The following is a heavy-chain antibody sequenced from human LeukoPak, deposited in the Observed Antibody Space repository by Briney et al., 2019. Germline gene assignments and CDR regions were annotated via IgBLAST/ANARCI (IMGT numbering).Heavy chain of an antibody. CDR1: GYTFTSYG. V-gene: IGHV1-3*03. CDR2: INAGNGNT. Sequence: GASVKVSCKASGYTFTSYGISWVRQAPGQRLEWMGWINAGNGNTKYSQEFQGRVTITRDTSASTAYMELSSLRSEDMAVYYCARVSLDNYYYYMDVWGKGTTVTVSS. J-gene: IGHJ6*03. D-gene: IGHD2/OR15-2a*01. CDR3: ARVSLDNYYYYMDV.